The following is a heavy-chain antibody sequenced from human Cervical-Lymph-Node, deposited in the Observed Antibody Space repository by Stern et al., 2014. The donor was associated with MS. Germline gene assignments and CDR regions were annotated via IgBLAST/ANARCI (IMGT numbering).Heavy chain of an antibody. V-gene: IGHV3-48*01. CDR3: ARDDTGGAPLHY. Sequence: EVQLVESGRGLAQPGGSLRLSCTAFGFTFSHYNMHWVRQAPGPGLEWLSYMSGSSSTIYYADSVKGRFTISRDNAKDSLYLQMNSLRAEDTAVYYCARDDTGGAPLHYWGQGTLVTVST. CDR2: MSGSSSTI. J-gene: IGHJ4*02. CDR1: GFTFSHYN. D-gene: IGHD3-16*01.